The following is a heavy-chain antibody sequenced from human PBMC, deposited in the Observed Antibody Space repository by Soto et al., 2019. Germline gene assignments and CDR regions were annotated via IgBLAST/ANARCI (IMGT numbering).Heavy chain of an antibody. CDR2: IYYSGST. Sequence: QVQLQESGPGLVKPSQTLSLTCTVSGGSISSGDYYWSWIRQPPGKGLEWIGYIYYSGSTYYNPSLKSRVTISVDTSKNQFSLKLSPVTAADTAVYYCARDTPDDYGDYGWFDPWGQGTLVTVSS. J-gene: IGHJ5*02. CDR3: ARDTPDDYGDYGWFDP. D-gene: IGHD4-17*01. V-gene: IGHV4-30-4*01. CDR1: GGSISSGDYY.